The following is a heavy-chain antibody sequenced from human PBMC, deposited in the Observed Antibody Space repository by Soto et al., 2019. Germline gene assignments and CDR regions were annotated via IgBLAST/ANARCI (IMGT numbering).Heavy chain of an antibody. CDR2: IIPIFGTA. D-gene: IGHD5-18*01. CDR1: GGTFSSYA. CDR3: ARDRGYSYGGGYFDL. V-gene: IGHV1-69*12. J-gene: IGHJ2*01. Sequence: QVQLVQSGAEVKKPGSSVKVSCKASGGTFSSYAISWVRQAPGQGLEWMGGIIPIFGTANYAQKFQGRVTITADEPTSTDDMELRSLRSEDTAVYYCARDRGYSYGGGYFDLWGRGTLVTVSS.